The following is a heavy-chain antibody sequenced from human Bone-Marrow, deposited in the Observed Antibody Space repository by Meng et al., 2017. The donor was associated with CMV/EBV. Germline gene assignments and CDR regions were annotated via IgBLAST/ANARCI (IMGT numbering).Heavy chain of an antibody. CDR3: ARGGQQLVLGHFDY. J-gene: IGHJ4*02. D-gene: IGHD6-13*01. V-gene: IGHV1-18*01. CDR2: INAYNGNT. Sequence: QVQWVQSGPEVKKPGASVKVSRKASGYTFTSYGISWVRQAPGQGLHWMAWINAYNGNTNYAQKFQGRVTMTTDTSTSTAYMELRSLRSDDTAVYYCARGGQQLVLGHFDYWGQGTLVTVSS. CDR1: GYTFTSYG.